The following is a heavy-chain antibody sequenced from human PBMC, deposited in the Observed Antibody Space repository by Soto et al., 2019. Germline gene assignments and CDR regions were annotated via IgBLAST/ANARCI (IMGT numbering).Heavy chain of an antibody. Sequence: XXTLSLTCAVYGGSFSDYYWSWIRQPPGXXXPXIXXXYNXXSKXXXXXXTSXXXXXXXTSKNQFSMKLSSVTAADTAVYYCARDPSPWSQGTLVTVSS. V-gene: IGHV4-34*04. J-gene: IGHJ5*02. CDR1: GGSFSDYY. CDR3: ARDPSP. CDR2: XYNXXSK.